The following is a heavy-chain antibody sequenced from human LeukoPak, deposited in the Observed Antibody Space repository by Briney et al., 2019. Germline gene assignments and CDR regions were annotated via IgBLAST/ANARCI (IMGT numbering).Heavy chain of an antibody. CDR1: GGSISSYY. J-gene: IGHJ4*02. CDR2: IYYSGST. D-gene: IGHD3-3*01. V-gene: IGHV4-59*01. CDR3: ARDQGFWSGYLDY. Sequence: SETLSLTCTVSGGSISSYYWSWIRRPPGKGLEWIGYIYYSGSTNYNPSLKSRVTISVDTSKNQFSLKLSSVTAADTAVYYCARDQGFWSGYLDYWGQGTLVTVSS.